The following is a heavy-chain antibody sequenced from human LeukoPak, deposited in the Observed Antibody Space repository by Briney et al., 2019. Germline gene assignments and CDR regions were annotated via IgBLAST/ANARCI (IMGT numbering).Heavy chain of an antibody. Sequence: WASVSLTCAVYGGSFSGYYWSWIRQPPGKGLEWIGGINHSGSTNYNPSLKRGVTISVDTTNTQFSMKLSSVTAPDTAVYYCARFGSTSCYLKDWFDPWGQGTLVTVSS. CDR2: INHSGST. CDR3: ARFGSTSCYLKDWFDP. D-gene: IGHD2-2*01. CDR1: GGSFSGYY. J-gene: IGHJ5*02. V-gene: IGHV4-34*01.